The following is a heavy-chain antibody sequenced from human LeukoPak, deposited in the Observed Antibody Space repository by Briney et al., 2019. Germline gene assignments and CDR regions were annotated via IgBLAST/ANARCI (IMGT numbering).Heavy chain of an antibody. J-gene: IGHJ3*02. Sequence: GGSLRLSCAASGFTFDDYAMHWVRHAPGKGLEWVSGISWNSGSIGYADSVKGRFTISRDNAKNSLYLQMNSLRAEDMALYYCAKDIGSGLPNDAFDIWGQGTMVTVSS. CDR1: GFTFDDYA. V-gene: IGHV3-9*03. D-gene: IGHD6-19*01. CDR3: AKDIGSGLPNDAFDI. CDR2: ISWNSGSI.